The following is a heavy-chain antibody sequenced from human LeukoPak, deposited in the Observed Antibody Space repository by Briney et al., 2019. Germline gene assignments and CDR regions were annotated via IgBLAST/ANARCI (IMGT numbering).Heavy chain of an antibody. CDR2: ISGGGPT. Sequence: GGSLRLSCAASGFTVSSSYMSWVRQASGKGLEWVSAISGGGPTYYADFVRGRFTISRDNSKNTLYLQMNNLRAEDTAVYYCARRGRDYYDQPTSLYWGQGTLVTVSA. CDR1: GFTVSSSY. CDR3: ARRGRDYYDQPTSLY. V-gene: IGHV3-66*01. J-gene: IGHJ4*02. D-gene: IGHD3-22*01.